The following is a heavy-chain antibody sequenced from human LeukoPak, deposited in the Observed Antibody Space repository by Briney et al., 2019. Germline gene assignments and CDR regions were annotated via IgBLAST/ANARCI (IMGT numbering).Heavy chain of an antibody. CDR3: AKDPSIAAALN. V-gene: IGHV3-7*03. CDR2: IKQDGSEK. J-gene: IGHJ1*01. D-gene: IGHD6-13*01. CDR1: GFTFTTYW. Sequence: GGSLRLSCTASGFTFTTYWMSWVRQAPGKGLEWMANIKQDGSEKYYVDSVKGRFTISRDNSKNTLYLQMNSLRAEDTAVYYCAKDPSIAAALNWGQGTLVTVSS.